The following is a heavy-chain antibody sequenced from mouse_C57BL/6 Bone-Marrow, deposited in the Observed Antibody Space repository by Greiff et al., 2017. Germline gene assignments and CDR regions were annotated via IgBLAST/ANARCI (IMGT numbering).Heavy chain of an antibody. D-gene: IGHD1-1*01. J-gene: IGHJ4*01. CDR1: GYTFTSYW. Sequence: QVQLQQPGAELVKPGASVKLSCKASGYTFTSYWMQWVKQRPGQGLAWIGEIDPSDSYTTHNQKFKGKATLTVDTSSSTSYMQLSSLTSEDSAVYYCARSFITTVVATDAMDYWGQGTSVTVSS. V-gene: IGHV1-50*01. CDR2: IDPSDSYT. CDR3: ARSFITTVVATDAMDY.